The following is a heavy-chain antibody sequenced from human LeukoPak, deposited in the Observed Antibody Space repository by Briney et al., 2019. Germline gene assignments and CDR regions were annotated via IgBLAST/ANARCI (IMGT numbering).Heavy chain of an antibody. J-gene: IGHJ5*02. D-gene: IGHD2-15*01. CDR2: IWYDGSNK. Sequence: PGGSLRLSCAASGFTFSNYGMHWVRQAPGKGLEWVAVIWYDGSNKYYPDSVKGRFTISRDNSKNTLYLQMNSLRAEDTAVYYCARIPLCSGGSCYSVWFDPWGQGTLVTVSS. CDR1: GFTFSNYG. CDR3: ARIPLCSGGSCYSVWFDP. V-gene: IGHV3-33*01.